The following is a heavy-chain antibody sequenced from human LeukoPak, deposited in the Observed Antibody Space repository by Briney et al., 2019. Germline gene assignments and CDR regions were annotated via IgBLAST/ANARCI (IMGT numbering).Heavy chain of an antibody. J-gene: IGHJ4*02. D-gene: IGHD3-22*01. V-gene: IGHV3-30*03. CDR3: ARGSEDYDSSGYYYDLGDY. Sequence: GGSLRLSCAASGFTFSSYGMHWVRQAPGKGLEWVAVISYDGSNKYYADSVKGRFTISRDNSKNKQYLQMNSLRAEDTAVYYCARGSEDYDSSGYYYDLGDYWGQGTLVTVSS. CDR1: GFTFSSYG. CDR2: ISYDGSNK.